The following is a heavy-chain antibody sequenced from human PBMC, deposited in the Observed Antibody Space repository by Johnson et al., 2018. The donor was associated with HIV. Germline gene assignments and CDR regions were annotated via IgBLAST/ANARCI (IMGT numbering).Heavy chain of an antibody. Sequence: VQLVESGGGLVQPGGSLRLSCAASGFTFTDHYMDWVRQAPGKGLEWVGRTRNKAHSYTTEYAASVQGRFTISRDDSKNSLYLQMNSLKSEDTAVYYCATGASSTWSLGALDIWGQGTMVTVSS. V-gene: IGHV3-72*01. J-gene: IGHJ3*02. D-gene: IGHD6-13*01. CDR3: ATGASSTWSLGALDI. CDR1: GFTFTDHY. CDR2: TRNKAHSYTT.